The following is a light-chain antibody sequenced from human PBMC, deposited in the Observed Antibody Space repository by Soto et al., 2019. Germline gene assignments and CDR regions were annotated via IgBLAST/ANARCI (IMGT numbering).Light chain of an antibody. CDR3: TSWTTSSTML. CDR2: DVN. CDR1: SSDIGAYNF. V-gene: IGLV2-14*03. Sequence: QSALTQPASVSGSPGQSITISCTGTSSDIGAYNFVSWYQQHPGKAPKLMLYDVNIRPSGVSNLFSGSKSGNTASLTISGLQAEDEADYYCTSWTTSSTMLFGGGTKVTVL. J-gene: IGLJ2*01.